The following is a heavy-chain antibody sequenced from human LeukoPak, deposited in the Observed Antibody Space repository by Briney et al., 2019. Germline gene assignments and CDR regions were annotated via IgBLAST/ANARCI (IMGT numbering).Heavy chain of an antibody. J-gene: IGHJ6*02. CDR2: INPSGGST. CDR1: GHTFTSYY. V-gene: IGHV1-46*01. Sequence: ASVKVSCKASGHTFTSYYMHWVRQAPGQGLEWMGIINPSGGSTSYAQKFQGRVTMTRDTSTSTVYMELSSLRSEDTAVYYCARDCGIVVVVAATQGSGMDVWGQGTTVTVSS. CDR3: ARDCGIVVVVAATQGSGMDV. D-gene: IGHD2-15*01.